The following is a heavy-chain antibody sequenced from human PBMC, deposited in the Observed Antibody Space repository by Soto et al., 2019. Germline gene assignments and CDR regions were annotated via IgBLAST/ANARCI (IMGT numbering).Heavy chain of an antibody. CDR3: AKDRGSGSENYYYYGMDV. D-gene: IGHD3-10*01. J-gene: IGHJ6*02. CDR2: ISGSGGST. CDR1: GFTLSSYA. Sequence: PGGSLILSCAASGFTLSSYAMSWVRQAPGKGLEWVSAISGSGGSTYYADSAKGRFTISRDNSKNTLYLQMNSLRAEDTAVYYCAKDRGSGSENYYYYGMDVWGQGATVTVSS. V-gene: IGHV3-23*01.